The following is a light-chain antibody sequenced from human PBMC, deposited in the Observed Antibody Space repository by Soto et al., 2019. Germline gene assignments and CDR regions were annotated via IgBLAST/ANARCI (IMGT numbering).Light chain of an antibody. CDR3: QQYGNSAWT. Sequence: EIVMTQSPATLSVSPGERATLSCRASQSLSNLAWYQQKPGQAPRLLIYGASSRATGIPDRFSGSGSGTDFTLTISRLEPEDFAVYYCQQYGNSAWTFGQGTKVDIK. V-gene: IGKV3-20*01. CDR1: QSLSN. CDR2: GAS. J-gene: IGKJ1*01.